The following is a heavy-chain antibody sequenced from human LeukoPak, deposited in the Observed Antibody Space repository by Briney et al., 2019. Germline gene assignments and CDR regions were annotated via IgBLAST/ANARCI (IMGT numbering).Heavy chain of an antibody. CDR3: ATSADCSSTSCYREDNGMDV. D-gene: IGHD2-2*02. CDR2: ISAYNGNT. CDR1: GYTFTSYG. Sequence: GASVKVSCKASGYTFTSYGISWVRQAPGQGLEWMGWISAYNGNTNYAQKLQGRVTMTTDTSTSTAYMELRSLRSDDTAVYYCATSADCSSTSCYREDNGMDVWGQGTTVTVSS. V-gene: IGHV1-18*01. J-gene: IGHJ6*02.